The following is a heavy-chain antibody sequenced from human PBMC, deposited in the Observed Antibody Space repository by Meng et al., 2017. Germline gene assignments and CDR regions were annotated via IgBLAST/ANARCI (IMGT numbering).Heavy chain of an antibody. J-gene: IGHJ4*02. CDR3: ARGRIAAAAANTNDY. CDR1: GFTFSSYS. Sequence: GESPKIPCAAPGFTFSSYSMNWVRQAPGKGLEWVSSISSSSRYIYYADSVKGRFTISRDNAKNSLYLQMNSLRAEDTAVYYCARGRIAAAAANTNDYWGQGTLVTVSS. V-gene: IGHV3-21*01. CDR2: ISSSSRYI. D-gene: IGHD6-13*01.